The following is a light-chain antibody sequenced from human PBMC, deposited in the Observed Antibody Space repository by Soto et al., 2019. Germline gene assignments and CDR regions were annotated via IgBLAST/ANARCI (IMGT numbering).Light chain of an antibody. CDR3: ETWDSNTRV. V-gene: IGLV4-60*03. Sequence: QPVLTQSSSASASLGSSVKLTCTLSSGHSSYIIAWHQQQPGKAPRYLMKLEGSGSYNKGSGVPDRFSGSSSGGDRYLTISNLQSEDEADYYCETWDSNTRVFGGATKLTVL. J-gene: IGLJ3*02. CDR2: LEGSGSY. CDR1: SGHSSYI.